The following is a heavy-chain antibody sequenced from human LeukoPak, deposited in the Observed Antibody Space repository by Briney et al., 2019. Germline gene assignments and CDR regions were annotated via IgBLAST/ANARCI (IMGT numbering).Heavy chain of an antibody. CDR1: GGSISSSSYY. D-gene: IGHD6-6*01. V-gene: IGHV4-39*01. CDR2: IYYSGST. J-gene: IGHJ5*02. CDR3: ARPVSSSSSDWFDP. Sequence: SETLSLTCTVSGGSISSSSYYWGWIRQPPGKGLGWIGSIYYSGSTYYNPSLKSRVTISVDTSKNQFSLKLSSVTAADTAVYYCARPVSSSSSDWFDPWGQGTLVTVSS.